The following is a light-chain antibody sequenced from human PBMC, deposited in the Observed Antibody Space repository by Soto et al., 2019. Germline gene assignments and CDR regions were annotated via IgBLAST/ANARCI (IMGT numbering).Light chain of an antibody. CDR1: QSVSSSY. J-gene: IGKJ1*01. V-gene: IGKV3-20*01. Sequence: EIVLTQSPGTLSLSPGERATLSCRASQSVSSSYLAWYQQKPGQAPRLLIYGASSRATGIPDRFSGSGSETDCTLTISILEPEDFAVYYCQQYGSSSWTF. CDR3: QQYGSSSWT. CDR2: GAS.